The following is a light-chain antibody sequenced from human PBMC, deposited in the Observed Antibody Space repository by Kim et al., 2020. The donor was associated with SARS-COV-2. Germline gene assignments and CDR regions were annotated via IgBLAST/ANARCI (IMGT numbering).Light chain of an antibody. CDR3: QQYYSYPCS. J-gene: IGKJ2*04. CDR2: AVS. CDR1: HDVSSY. Sequence: SASVGDRVNITCRASHDVSSYLDWYQHKPGKAPNLLMYAVSTLQSGVPSRFRGSGSGTDFTLTISSLQSEDFATYYCQQYYSYPCSFGQGTKLEI. V-gene: IGKV1-8*01.